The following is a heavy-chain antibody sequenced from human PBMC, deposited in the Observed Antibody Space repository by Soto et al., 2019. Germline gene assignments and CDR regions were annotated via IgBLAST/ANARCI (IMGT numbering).Heavy chain of an antibody. V-gene: IGHV1-69*12. CDR2: NIPIFGTA. CDR3: ARTTVTLTNFDY. D-gene: IGHD4-17*01. CDR1: GGTVSSYA. Sequence: QVQLVQSGAEVKKPGSSVKVSCKASGGTVSSYAISWVRQAPGQGLEWMGGNIPIFGTANYAQKFQGRVTINADESTSTAYMELSSLRSEDTAVYYCARTTVTLTNFDYWGQGTLVTVSS. J-gene: IGHJ4*02.